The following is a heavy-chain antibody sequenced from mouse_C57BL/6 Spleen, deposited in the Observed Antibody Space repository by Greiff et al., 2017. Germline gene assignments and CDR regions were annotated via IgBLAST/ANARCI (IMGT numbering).Heavy chain of an antibody. J-gene: IGHJ4*01. V-gene: IGHV1-55*01. CDR2: IYPGSGST. CDR3: ARGGTTGDYAMDY. CDR1: GYTFTSYW. D-gene: IGHD1-1*01. Sequence: VQLQQPGAELVKPGASVKMSCKASGYTFTSYWITWVKQRPGQGLEWIGDIYPGSGSTNYTEKFKSKATLTVDTSSSTAYMQLSSLTSEDSAVYYCARGGTTGDYAMDYWGQGTSVTVSS.